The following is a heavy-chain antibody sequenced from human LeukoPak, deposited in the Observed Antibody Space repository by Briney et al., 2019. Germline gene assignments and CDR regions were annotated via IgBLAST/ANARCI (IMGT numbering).Heavy chain of an antibody. D-gene: IGHD2-8*01. CDR3: ARESGTSGPIDY. J-gene: IGHJ4*02. V-gene: IGHV4-59*01. CDR1: GGSIRSYY. CDR2: ISYSGNT. Sequence: PSETLSLTCIVSGGSIRSYYWSWIRQTPGKGLEWIGYISYSGNTNYNPSLKSRVTMSVDTSKNQFSLKPTSVTAADTAVYFCARESGTSGPIDYWGQGRLVAVSS.